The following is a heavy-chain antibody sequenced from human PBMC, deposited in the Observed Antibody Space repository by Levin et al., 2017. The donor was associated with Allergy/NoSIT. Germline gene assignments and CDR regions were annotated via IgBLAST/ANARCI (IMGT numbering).Heavy chain of an antibody. CDR3: ATPAYCGGDCSGNWYFDL. Sequence: AASVKVSCKVSGYTLTELSMHWVRQAPGKGLEWMGGFDPEDGETIYAQKFQGRVTMTEDTSTDTAYMELSSLRSEDTAVYYCATPAYCGGDCSGNWYFDLWGRGTLVTVSS. J-gene: IGHJ2*01. CDR1: GYTLTELS. CDR2: FDPEDGET. V-gene: IGHV1-24*01. D-gene: IGHD2-21*02.